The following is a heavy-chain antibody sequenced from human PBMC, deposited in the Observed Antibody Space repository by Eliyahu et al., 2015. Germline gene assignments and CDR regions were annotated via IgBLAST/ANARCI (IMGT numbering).Heavy chain of an antibody. V-gene: IGHV3-15*01. CDR2: IKSKTDGGTT. D-gene: IGHD3-10*01. Sequence: EVQLVESGGGLVEPGGSLRLSCAASGFSFSNAWXTWVRQGPGKGLEWVGRIKSKTDGGTTDYAAPVKGRFTISRDDSKNTLYLQMNSLKTEDTGVYYCTTAVYGSGSPFDYWGQGALVTVSS. J-gene: IGHJ4*02. CDR3: TTAVYGSGSPFDY. CDR1: GFSFSNAW.